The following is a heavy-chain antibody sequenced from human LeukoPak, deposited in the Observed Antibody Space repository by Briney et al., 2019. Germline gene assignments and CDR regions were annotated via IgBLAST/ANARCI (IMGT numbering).Heavy chain of an antibody. Sequence: PGRSLRLSCAASGFTFSDFYMTWIRQAPGKGLEWVSYISTSGSSTNYADSLKGRFTISRDNAKKSLYLQMNTLRGDDTAVYYCARLGGWSFDYWGQGTLVTVSS. CDR3: ARLGGWSFDY. J-gene: IGHJ4*02. CDR1: GFTFSDFY. V-gene: IGHV3-11*03. D-gene: IGHD3-16*01. CDR2: ISTSGSST.